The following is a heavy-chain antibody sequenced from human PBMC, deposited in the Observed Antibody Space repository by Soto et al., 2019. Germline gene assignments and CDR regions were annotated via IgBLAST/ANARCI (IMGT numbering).Heavy chain of an antibody. CDR2: ISGSGGST. CDR1: GFTFIRYA. D-gene: IGHD6-6*01. V-gene: IGHV3-23*01. J-gene: IGHJ3*02. CDR3: AKDTYSSSSAVRFDAFDI. Sequence: GGARRVSCAASGFTFIRYALSGGPPAPGEGLEWVSDISGSGGSTYYADSVKGRFTISRDNSKNTPYLQMNSLRAEDTAVYYCAKDTYSSSSAVRFDAFDIWGQGTMVTASS.